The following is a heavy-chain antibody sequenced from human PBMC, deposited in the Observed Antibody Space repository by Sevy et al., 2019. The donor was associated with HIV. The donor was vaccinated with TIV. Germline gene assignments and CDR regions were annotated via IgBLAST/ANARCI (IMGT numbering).Heavy chain of an antibody. Sequence: SETLSLTCAVSGGSISSGDYSWSWIRQPPGKGLEWIGYIYHSGSTYYNPSLKSRVTISVDRSKNQFSLKLSSVTAADTAVYYCARGRYPDHAFDIWGQGTMVTVSS. J-gene: IGHJ3*02. CDR3: ARGRYPDHAFDI. CDR1: GGSISSGDYS. CDR2: IYHSGST. D-gene: IGHD3-9*01. V-gene: IGHV4-30-2*01.